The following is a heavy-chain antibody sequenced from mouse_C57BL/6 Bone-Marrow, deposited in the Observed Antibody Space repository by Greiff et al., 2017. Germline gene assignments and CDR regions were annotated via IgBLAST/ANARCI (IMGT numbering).Heavy chain of an antibody. V-gene: IGHV1-81*01. J-gene: IGHJ3*01. CDR3: ARSGDYDGVWFAY. D-gene: IGHD2-4*01. CDR1: GYTFTSYG. Sequence: VQLQQSGAELARPGASVKLSCKASGYTFTSYGISWVKQRTGQGLEWIGEISPRSGNTYYNEKFKGKATLTADKSSSTAYMELRSLTSEDSAVYFCARSGDYDGVWFAYWGQGTLVTVSA. CDR2: ISPRSGNT.